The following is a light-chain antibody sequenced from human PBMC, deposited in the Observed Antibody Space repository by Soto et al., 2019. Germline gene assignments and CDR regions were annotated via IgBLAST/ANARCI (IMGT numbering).Light chain of an antibody. Sequence: EIVLTQSPATLSLSPGERANLSFMASQFIDRYLAWYRQIPGQAPRLLIYDASNRATGIPDRFSGGGSGTDFTLTISSLEPEDFAVYYCQQRSNLPPTFGQGTRLEIK. V-gene: IGKV3-11*01. J-gene: IGKJ5*01. CDR3: QQRSNLPPT. CDR1: QFIDRY. CDR2: DAS.